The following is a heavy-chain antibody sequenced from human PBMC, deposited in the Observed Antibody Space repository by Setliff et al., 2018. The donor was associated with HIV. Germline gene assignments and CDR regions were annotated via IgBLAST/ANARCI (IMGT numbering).Heavy chain of an antibody. CDR1: GYSFTSYW. Sequence: PGESLKISCKGSGYSFTSYWISWVRQMPGKGLEWMGRIDPSDSYTNYSPSFQGHVTISADKSISTAYLQWSSLKASDTAMYYCARSGMELSGGYYYMDVWGKGTTVTVSS. V-gene: IGHV5-10-1*01. D-gene: IGHD3-10*02. CDR2: IDPSDSYT. J-gene: IGHJ6*03. CDR3: ARSGMELSGGYYYMDV.